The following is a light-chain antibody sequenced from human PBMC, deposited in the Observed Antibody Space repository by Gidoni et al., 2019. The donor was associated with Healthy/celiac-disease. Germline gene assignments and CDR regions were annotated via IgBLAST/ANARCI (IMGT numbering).Light chain of an antibody. CDR1: QSISSY. CDR2: AAS. Sequence: DIQITPAPSSLSSSLGDRVTITWRESQSISSYVNWYQQKTGKAHKLLIYAASSLHSGVPSRFSGSGSGTDFTLTTSSLQPEDFATHSCQQSYSTPPPFGQGPRLEIK. CDR3: QQSYSTPPP. V-gene: IGKV1-39*01. J-gene: IGKJ5*01.